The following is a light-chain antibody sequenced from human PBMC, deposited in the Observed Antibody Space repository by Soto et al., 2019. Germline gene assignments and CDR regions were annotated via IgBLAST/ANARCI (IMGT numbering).Light chain of an antibody. J-gene: IGKJ5*01. CDR2: DAS. Sequence: DIQMTQSPSTLSGSVGDRVTITCRASQTISSWLAWYQQKPGKAPKLLIYDASSLESGVPSRFSGSGSGTEFTLTISSLQSEDSAVYYCQQYHKWPPITFGQGTRLEIK. V-gene: IGKV1-5*01. CDR1: QTISSW. CDR3: QQYHKWPPIT.